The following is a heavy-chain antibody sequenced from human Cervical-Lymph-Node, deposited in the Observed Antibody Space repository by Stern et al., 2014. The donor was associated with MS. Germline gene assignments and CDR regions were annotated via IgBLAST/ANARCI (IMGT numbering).Heavy chain of an antibody. V-gene: IGHV3-33*01. CDR1: GFSFSRYA. Sequence: VQLVESGGGVVQPGRSLGLSCAAAGFSFSRYAMHWVRQAPGKGLEWVALIWYDGTNPYYADSVTGRFTISRDNFKNTLYLQMNSLRAEDPAVYYCASAYSSSHYYFDYWGQGTLVTVSS. CDR3: ASAYSSSHYYFDY. D-gene: IGHD6-13*01. J-gene: IGHJ4*02. CDR2: IWYDGTNP.